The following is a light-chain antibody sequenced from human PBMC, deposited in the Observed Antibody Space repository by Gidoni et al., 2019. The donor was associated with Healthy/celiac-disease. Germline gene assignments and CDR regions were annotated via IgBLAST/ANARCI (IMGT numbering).Light chain of an antibody. CDR1: QSISRY. CDR3: QQSYSTPSIT. J-gene: IGKJ5*01. Sequence: DSQMTQSRSSLSASVGDRDTITCRASQSISRYLDWYQQKPGQAPKLLIYAASSLPSGVPSRFSGSGSGTDFTLTISSLQPEDFATYYCQQSYSTPSITFGQGTRLEIK. CDR2: AAS. V-gene: IGKV1-39*01.